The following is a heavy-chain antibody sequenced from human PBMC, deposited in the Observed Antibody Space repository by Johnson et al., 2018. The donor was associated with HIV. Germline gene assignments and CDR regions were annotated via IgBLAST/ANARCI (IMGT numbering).Heavy chain of an antibody. D-gene: IGHD3-10*01. Sequence: VQLVESGGGVVQPGGSLRLSCAASGFTFDDYGMSWVRQAPGKGLEWVSGINWNGGSTGYADSVKGRFTISRDNAKNSLYLQMNSLRAEDTALYYCARQHYYGSGSYPCAFDIWGQGTIVTVSS. CDR2: INWNGGST. V-gene: IGHV3-20*04. J-gene: IGHJ3*02. CDR3: ARQHYYGSGSYPCAFDI. CDR1: GFTFDDYG.